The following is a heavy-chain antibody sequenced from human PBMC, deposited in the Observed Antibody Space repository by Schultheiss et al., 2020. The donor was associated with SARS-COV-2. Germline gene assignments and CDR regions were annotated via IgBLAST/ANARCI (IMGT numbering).Heavy chain of an antibody. V-gene: IGHV4-38-2*02. Sequence: SQTLSLTCAVYGYSISSGYYWGWIRQPPGKGLEWIGSIYHSGSTYYNPSLKSRVTISVDTSKNQFSLKLSSVTAADTAVYYCARDHHFYDSSGYPNWFDPWGQGTLVTVSS. D-gene: IGHD3-22*01. J-gene: IGHJ5*02. CDR1: GYSISSGYY. CDR3: ARDHHFYDSSGYPNWFDP. CDR2: IYHSGST.